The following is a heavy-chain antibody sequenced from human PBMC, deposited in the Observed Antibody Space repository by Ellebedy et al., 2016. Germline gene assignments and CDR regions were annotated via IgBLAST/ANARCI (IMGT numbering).Heavy chain of an antibody. CDR3: VGGYDLFDP. Sequence: GESLKISXAASGFTFSNYSMNWVRQAPGTGLEWVSYISGSSGTIYYADSVKGRFTISRDNAKNSLYLQMNSLRAEDTAVYYCVGGYDLFDPWGQGTLVTVSS. V-gene: IGHV3-48*04. CDR2: ISGSSGTI. J-gene: IGHJ5*02. D-gene: IGHD5-12*01. CDR1: GFTFSNYS.